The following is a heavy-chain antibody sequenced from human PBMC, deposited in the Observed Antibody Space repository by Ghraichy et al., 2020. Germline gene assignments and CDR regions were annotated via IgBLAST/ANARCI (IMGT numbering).Heavy chain of an antibody. CDR2: LTVSGITT. V-gene: IGHV3-23*01. D-gene: IGHD2-2*01. CDR3: ASPEFSCSSTSCSVY. CDR1: GFTFSNYA. J-gene: IGHJ4*02. Sequence: GGSLRLSCAASGFTFSNYAMSWVRQAPGKGLEWVSGLTVSGITTFYADSVKGRFTISRDNSKNTLYLQMNSLRVEDTAVYYCASPEFSCSSTSCSVYWGQGTLVTVSS.